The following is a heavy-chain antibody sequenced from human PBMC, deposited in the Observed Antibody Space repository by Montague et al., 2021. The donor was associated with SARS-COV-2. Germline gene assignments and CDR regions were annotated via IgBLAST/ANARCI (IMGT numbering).Heavy chain of an antibody. CDR1: GDSVSINSAT. CDR2: TYYRSKWYN. D-gene: IGHD1-1*01. Sequence: CAISGDSVSINSATWNWVRQFPSRGLEWLGRTYYRSKWYNDYAVSVRSRVTINPDTSKNQFSLQLNSVTPEDTAIYYCTSGREGNYNVMDVWGQGTTVTVSS. J-gene: IGHJ6*02. CDR3: TSGREGNYNVMDV. V-gene: IGHV6-1*01.